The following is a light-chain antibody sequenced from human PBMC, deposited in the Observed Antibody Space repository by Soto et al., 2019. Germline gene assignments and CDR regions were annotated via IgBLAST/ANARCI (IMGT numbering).Light chain of an antibody. CDR3: QLFKT. V-gene: IGKV3-20*01. J-gene: IGKJ1*01. Sequence: EIVLTQSPGTLSLSPGARATLSCRASQSISSSYLAWYQQKPGQAPRLLIYGASSRATGIPDRFSGSGSGTDFTLTISRLEPEEFAVYYCQLFKTFGQGTKVDIK. CDR1: QSISSSY. CDR2: GAS.